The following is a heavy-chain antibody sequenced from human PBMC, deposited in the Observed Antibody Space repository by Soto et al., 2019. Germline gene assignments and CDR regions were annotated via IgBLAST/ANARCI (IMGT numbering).Heavy chain of an antibody. Sequence: QVQLQESGPGLVKPSETLSLTCTVSGGSISSYYWSWIRQPPGKGLEWIGYIYYSGSTNYNPSLKSRVTISVDTSKNQFSLKLSSVAAADTAVYYCARARPNYDFWLETRDAFDIWGQGTMVTVSS. J-gene: IGHJ3*02. CDR2: IYYSGST. D-gene: IGHD3-3*01. CDR1: GGSISSYY. CDR3: ARARPNYDFWLETRDAFDI. V-gene: IGHV4-59*01.